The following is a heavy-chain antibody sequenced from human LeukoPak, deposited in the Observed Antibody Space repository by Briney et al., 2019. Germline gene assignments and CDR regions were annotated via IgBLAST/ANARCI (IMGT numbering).Heavy chain of an antibody. CDR1: GGSISIISYY. J-gene: IGHJ4*02. D-gene: IGHD1-7*01. V-gene: IGHV4-39*06. CDR2: IYYSGVT. Sequence: PSETLSLTCTVSGGSISIISYYWGWIRQPPGKGLEWIGSIYYSGVTYYNPSLKGRLTISVDTSQTQFPLKLSSVTAADTAVYYCARGSITGTTLFDYWGQGTLVTVSS. CDR3: ARGSITGTTLFDY.